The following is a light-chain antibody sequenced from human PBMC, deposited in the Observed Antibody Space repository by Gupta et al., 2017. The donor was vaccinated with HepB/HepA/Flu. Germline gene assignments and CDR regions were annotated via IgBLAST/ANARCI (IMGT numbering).Light chain of an antibody. Sequence: MTQSPSSLSASVGDRVTITCRASQSISSYLNWYQQKPGKAPKLLIYAASSLQSGVPSRFSGSGSGTDFTLTISSLQPEDFATYYCQQSYRTPLTFGGGTKVEIK. CDR1: QSISSY. CDR2: AAS. V-gene: IGKV1-39*01. CDR3: QQSYRTPLT. J-gene: IGKJ4*01.